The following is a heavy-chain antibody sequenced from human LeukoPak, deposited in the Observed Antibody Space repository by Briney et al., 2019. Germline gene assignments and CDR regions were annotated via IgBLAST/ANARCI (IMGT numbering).Heavy chain of an antibody. V-gene: IGHV3-21*01. Sequence: NSGGSLRLXCAASGFTFSSYSMNWVRQAPGKGLESVSSISSSSSYIYYADSVKGRFTISRDNAKNSLYLQMNSLRAEDTAVYYCARNQRYAGTTVYWGQGTLVTVSS. CDR1: GFTFSSYS. CDR2: ISSSSSYI. D-gene: IGHD1-1*01. CDR3: ARNQRYAGTTVY. J-gene: IGHJ4*02.